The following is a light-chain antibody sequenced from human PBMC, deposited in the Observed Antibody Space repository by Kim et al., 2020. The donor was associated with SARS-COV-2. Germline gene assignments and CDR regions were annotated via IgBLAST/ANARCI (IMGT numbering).Light chain of an antibody. CDR3: QQYGSSPLT. V-gene: IGKV3-20*01. CDR1: QSVSNIY. J-gene: IGKJ4*01. CDR2: GAS. Sequence: LSTGERDTLPCRASQSVSNIYLAWYQQKPGQAPRLHIYGASSMATGIPDRFSGSGSGTDFTFSISRLEPEDLAVYYCQQYGSSPLTFGGGNKVEI.